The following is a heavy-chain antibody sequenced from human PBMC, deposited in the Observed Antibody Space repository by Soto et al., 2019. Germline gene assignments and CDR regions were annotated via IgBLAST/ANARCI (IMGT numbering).Heavy chain of an antibody. CDR3: AKDSGYSGYDVYDYYYGMDV. Sequence: QLVESGGGVVQPGRSLRLSCAASGFTFSLYGMHWVRQAPGKGLEWVAVTSYDGSNKYYADSVKGRFTISRDHSQNTLYLQMNSLRAEDTAVYYCAKDSGYSGYDVYDYYYGMDVWGQGTTVTVSS. D-gene: IGHD5-12*01. CDR1: GFTFSLYG. V-gene: IGHV3-30*18. J-gene: IGHJ6*02. CDR2: TSYDGSNK.